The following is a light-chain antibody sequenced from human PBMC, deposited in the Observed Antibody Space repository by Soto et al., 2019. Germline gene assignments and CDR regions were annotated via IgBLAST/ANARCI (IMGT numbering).Light chain of an antibody. CDR3: NSYTSSSTFV. Sequence: QSALTQPASVSGSPGQSITISCTGTSSDVGGYNYVSWYQQHPGKAPKLMIYGVTTRPSGVSSRFSGSRSGNTASLTISGLQAEDEAEYFCNSYTSSSTFVFGTGTKLTFL. J-gene: IGLJ1*01. CDR2: GVT. V-gene: IGLV2-14*01. CDR1: SSDVGGYNY.